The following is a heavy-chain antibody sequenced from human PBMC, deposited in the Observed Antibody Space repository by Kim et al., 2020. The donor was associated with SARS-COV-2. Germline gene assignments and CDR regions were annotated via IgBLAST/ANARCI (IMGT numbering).Heavy chain of an antibody. D-gene: IGHD3-9*01. CDR3: ARGSPVYYDILTGYYRDY. Sequence: ASVKVSCKASGYTFTSYYMHWVRQAPGQGLEWMGIINPSGGSTSYAQKFQGRVTMTRDTSTSTVYMELSSLSSEDTAVYYCARGSPVYYDILTGYYRDYWGQGTLVTVSS. J-gene: IGHJ4*02. CDR2: INPSGGST. V-gene: IGHV1-46*01. CDR1: GYTFTSYY.